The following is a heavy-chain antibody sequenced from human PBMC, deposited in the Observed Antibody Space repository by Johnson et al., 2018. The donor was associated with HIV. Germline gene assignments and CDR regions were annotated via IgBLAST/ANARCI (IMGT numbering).Heavy chain of an antibody. J-gene: IGHJ3*02. CDR3: AKKMGVVVVPAAMHAFDI. CDR2: ISYDGSNK. D-gene: IGHD2-2*01. CDR1: GFTFSSYA. Sequence: QVLLVESGGGVVQPGRSLILSCAASGFTFSSYAMHWVRQAPGKGLEWVAVISYDGSNKYYEDSVKGRFTISRDNSKNTLYLQMNSLRAEDTAVYYCAKKMGVVVVPAAMHAFDIWGQGTMVTVSS. V-gene: IGHV3-30-3*02.